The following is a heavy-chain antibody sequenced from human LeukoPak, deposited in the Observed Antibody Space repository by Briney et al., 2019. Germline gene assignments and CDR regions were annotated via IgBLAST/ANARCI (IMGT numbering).Heavy chain of an antibody. CDR3: ARQAVGAIPYYYYYYMDV. J-gene: IGHJ6*03. CDR1: GGSISSYY. V-gene: IGHV4-4*09. D-gene: IGHD1-26*01. CDR2: IYTSGST. Sequence: TSETLSLTCTVSGGSISSYYWSWIRQPPGKGLEWIGYIYTSGSTNYNPSLKSRVTISVDTSKNQFSLKLSSVTAADTAVYCCARQAVGAIPYYYYYYMDVWGKGTTVTVSS.